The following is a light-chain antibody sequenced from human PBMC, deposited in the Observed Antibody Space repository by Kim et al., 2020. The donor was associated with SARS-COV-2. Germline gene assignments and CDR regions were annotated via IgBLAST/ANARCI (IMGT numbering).Light chain of an antibody. V-gene: IGKV3-20*01. CDR2: GAS. J-gene: IGKJ2*01. CDR1: QSVSSGY. CDR3: QQYGSSFRYT. Sequence: IVLTQSPGTLSLSPGERATLSCRASQSVSSGYLAWYQQKPGQPPRLLIYGASRRATGIPDRFSGGRSVTDFTPTISRREPEDFAVYYCQQYGSSFRYTFGQGTKLEIK.